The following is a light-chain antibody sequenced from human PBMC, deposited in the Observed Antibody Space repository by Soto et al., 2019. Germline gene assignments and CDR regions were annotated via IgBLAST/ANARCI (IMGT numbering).Light chain of an antibody. CDR2: GAS. CDR1: QSVSSSY. V-gene: IGKV3-20*01. CDR3: QQYGSSPTWT. J-gene: IGKJ1*01. Sequence: EIVLTQSPGTLSLSPGERATLSCRASQSVSSSYLAWYQQKPGQAPRLLIYGASSRATGIPARFSGSGSGTAFTLTISRLESEDFAVYYCQQYGSSPTWTFGQGTKVEIK.